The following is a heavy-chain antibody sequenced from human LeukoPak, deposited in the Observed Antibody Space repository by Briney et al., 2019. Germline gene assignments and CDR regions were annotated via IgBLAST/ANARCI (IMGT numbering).Heavy chain of an antibody. CDR3: ARLVGATFPKSAFDI. J-gene: IGHJ3*02. D-gene: IGHD1-26*01. CDR2: ISSSGSTI. V-gene: IGHV3-11*01. CDR1: GFTFSDYY. Sequence: GGSLRLSCAASGFTFSDYYMSWIRQAPGKGLEWVSYISSSGSTIYYADSVKGRFTISRDNAKNSLYLQMNSLRAEDTAVYYCARLVGATFPKSAFDIWGQGTMVTVSS.